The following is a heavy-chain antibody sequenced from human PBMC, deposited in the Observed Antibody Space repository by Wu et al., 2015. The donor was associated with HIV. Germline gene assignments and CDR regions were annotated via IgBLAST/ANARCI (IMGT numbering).Heavy chain of an antibody. CDR1: GYTFANYG. CDR3: WAGLLLFGEPYAFDV. V-gene: IGHV1-18*01. Sequence: QLVQSTAEVKKPGASVRVSCKATGYTFANYGVTWVRQAPGQSLQWVGWVSIHKGNTNTNYGQTFQDRVIMTTDTSTSTAYMELRSLTSDDTAVYYLWAGLLLFGEPYAFDVWGQGTVVTVSS. D-gene: IGHD3-10*01. J-gene: IGHJ3*01. CDR2: VSIHKGNT.